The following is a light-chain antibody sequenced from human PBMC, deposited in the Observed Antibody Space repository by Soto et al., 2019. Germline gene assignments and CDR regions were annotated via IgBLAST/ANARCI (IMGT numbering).Light chain of an antibody. CDR1: QSVSSSY. J-gene: IGKJ5*01. Sequence: EIVLTQSPGTLSLSPGERATLSCRASQSVSSSYLAWYQQKPGQPPRLLIYGASSRATGIPDRFSGSGSGTDFTLTISRLEPEDFATYYCQQLNSYLITFGQGTRLEIK. CDR2: GAS. CDR3: QQLNSYLIT. V-gene: IGKV3-20*01.